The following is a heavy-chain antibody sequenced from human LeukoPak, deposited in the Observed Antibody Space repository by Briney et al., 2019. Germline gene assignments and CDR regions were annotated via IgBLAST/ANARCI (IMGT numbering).Heavy chain of an antibody. Sequence: GGSLRLSCAASGFTFSSYAMSWVRQAPGKGLEWVSYISSSGSTIYYADSVKGRFTISRDNAKNSLYLQMNSLRAEDTAVYYCARLLYGSGSYYRAPHAFDIWGQGTMVTVSS. J-gene: IGHJ3*02. CDR3: ARLLYGSGSYYRAPHAFDI. D-gene: IGHD3-10*01. V-gene: IGHV3-48*04. CDR2: ISSSGSTI. CDR1: GFTFSSYA.